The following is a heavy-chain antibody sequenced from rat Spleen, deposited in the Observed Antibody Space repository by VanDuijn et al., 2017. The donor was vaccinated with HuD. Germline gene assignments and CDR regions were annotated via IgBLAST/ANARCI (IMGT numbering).Heavy chain of an antibody. D-gene: IGHD1-8*01. Sequence: EVQLVESGGGLVQPGSSLKVSCVASGFTFSSSVMHWFRQAPENGIEWLAYINTDSSSTHYAATVKGRFTISRDNAKNTVDMQLSSLRSEDTAMYYCAREVNYSRYFDYWGQGVMVTVSS. CDR1: GFTFSSSV. J-gene: IGHJ2*01. CDR2: INTDSSST. V-gene: IGHV5-43*01. CDR3: AREVNYSRYFDY.